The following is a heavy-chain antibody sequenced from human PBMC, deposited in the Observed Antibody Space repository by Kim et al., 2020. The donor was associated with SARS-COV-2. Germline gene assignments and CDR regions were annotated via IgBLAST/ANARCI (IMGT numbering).Heavy chain of an antibody. J-gene: IGHJ6*02. CDR3: ARSYGSGSIYYYYGMDV. D-gene: IGHD3-10*01. Sequence: VKGRFTISRDNAKNTLYLQMNSLRAEDTAVYYCARSYGSGSIYYYYGMDVWGQGTTVTVSS. V-gene: IGHV3-74*01.